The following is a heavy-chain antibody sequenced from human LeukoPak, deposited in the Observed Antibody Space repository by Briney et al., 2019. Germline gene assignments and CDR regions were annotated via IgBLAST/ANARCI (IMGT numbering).Heavy chain of an antibody. V-gene: IGHV7-4-1*02. J-gene: IGHJ5*02. CDR3: AVAGTSWFDP. CDR1: GYTFTRSG. D-gene: IGHD6-19*01. CDR2: INTNTGNP. Sequence: ASVKVSCKASGYTFTRSGMNWVRQAPRQGLEWMGWINTNTGNPTYAQGFTGRFVFSLDTSVSTAYLQISNLKTEGTAIYYCAVAGTSWFDPWGQGTLVTVSS.